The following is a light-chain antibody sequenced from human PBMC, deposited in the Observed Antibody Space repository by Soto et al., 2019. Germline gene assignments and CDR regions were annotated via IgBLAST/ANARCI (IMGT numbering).Light chain of an antibody. CDR3: QQLNSYPIT. Sequence: DIQLTQSPSFLSASVGDRVTITCRASQGIGSYLAWYQQKPGRPPKLLIYAASTLQSWVPSRFSGSGSGTEFTLTISSLQPEDFATYYCQQLNSYPITFGQGTRLEIK. V-gene: IGKV1-9*01. J-gene: IGKJ5*01. CDR2: AAS. CDR1: QGIGSY.